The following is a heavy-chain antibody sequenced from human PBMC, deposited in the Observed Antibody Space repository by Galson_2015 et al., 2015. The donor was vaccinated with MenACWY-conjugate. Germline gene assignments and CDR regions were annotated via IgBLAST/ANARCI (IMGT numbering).Heavy chain of an antibody. CDR3: ARATLGWLRNPLY. D-gene: IGHD5-12*01. CDR1: GFTFSTYW. V-gene: IGHV3-7*03. Sequence: SLRLSCAASGFTFSTYWMTWVRQPPGKGLDWVASIKYDGSKQYYGDSVRGRFTISRDNAENTLNLQMNSLRAEDTALYYCARATLGWLRNPLYWGQGTLVTVSS. CDR2: IKYDGSKQ. J-gene: IGHJ4*02.